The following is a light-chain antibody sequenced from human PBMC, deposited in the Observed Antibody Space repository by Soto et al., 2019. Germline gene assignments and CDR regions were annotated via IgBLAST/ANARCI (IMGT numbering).Light chain of an antibody. V-gene: IGKV1-9*01. CDR3: QPLNSFPNP. J-gene: IGKJ3*01. CDR1: QGIANF. CDR2: GAS. Sequence: IQLTQSPSSLSASVGDRVTISCRASQGIANFLAWYQQKPGKAPKLLIYGASTLQSGVPSRVSGSGSGTDFTLTISSLQPEDVATYCCQPLNSFPNPFGPGNKVDIK.